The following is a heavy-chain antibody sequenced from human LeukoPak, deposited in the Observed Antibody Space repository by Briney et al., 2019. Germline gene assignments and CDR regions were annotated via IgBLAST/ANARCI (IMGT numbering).Heavy chain of an antibody. CDR2: ISYDGSNK. CDR3: AKERDTMVRVFDY. Sequence: PGGSLRLSCAASGFTFSSYGMHWVRQAPGRGLEWAAVISYDGSNKYYADSVKGRFTISRDNSKNTLYLQMNSLRAEDTAVYYCAKERDTMVRVFDYWGQGTLVTVSS. CDR1: GFTFSSYG. J-gene: IGHJ4*02. V-gene: IGHV3-30*18. D-gene: IGHD3-10*01.